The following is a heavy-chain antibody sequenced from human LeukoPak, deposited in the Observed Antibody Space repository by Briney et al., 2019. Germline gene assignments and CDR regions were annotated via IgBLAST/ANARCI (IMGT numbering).Heavy chain of an antibody. CDR3: ARIPRTLLYGLYYFDY. CDR1: GYTFTSYD. D-gene: IGHD1-26*01. J-gene: IGHJ4*02. Sequence: ASVKVSCKASGYTFTSYDINWVRQATGQGLEWMGWMNPNSGNTGYAQKFQGRVTITRNTSISTAYMELSSLRPEDTAVYYCARIPRTLLYGLYYFDYWGQGTLVTVSS. V-gene: IGHV1-8*03. CDR2: MNPNSGNT.